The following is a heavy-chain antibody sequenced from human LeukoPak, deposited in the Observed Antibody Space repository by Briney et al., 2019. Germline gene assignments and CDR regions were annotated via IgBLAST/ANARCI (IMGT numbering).Heavy chain of an antibody. CDR3: ARVKCFGGAAGFRWFDR. CDR2: IYTSGSS. J-gene: IGHJ5*02. Sequence: TSETLSLTCAVSGGSISSYYWSWIRQPAGKGLEWIKRIYTSGSSNYNPSLKSRVTMSVDTSKNQFSLKLSSVTAADTAVYYCARVKCFGGAAGFRWFDRWGPGTLVTV. V-gene: IGHV4-59*10. D-gene: IGHD6-13*01. CDR1: GGSISSYY.